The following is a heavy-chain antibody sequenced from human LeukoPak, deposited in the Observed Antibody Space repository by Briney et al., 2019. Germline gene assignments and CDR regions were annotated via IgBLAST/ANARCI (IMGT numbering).Heavy chain of an antibody. CDR2: INTNTGNP. CDR3: ARDVYDTLTGYYPPEYYFDY. CDR1: GYTFTSYA. Sequence: ASVKVSCKASGYTFTSYAMNWVRQAPGQGLEWMGWINTNTGNPTYAQGFTGRFVFSLDTSVSTAYLQISSLKAEDTAVYYCARDVYDTLTGYYPPEYYFDYWGQGTLVTVSS. J-gene: IGHJ4*02. D-gene: IGHD3-9*01. V-gene: IGHV7-4-1*02.